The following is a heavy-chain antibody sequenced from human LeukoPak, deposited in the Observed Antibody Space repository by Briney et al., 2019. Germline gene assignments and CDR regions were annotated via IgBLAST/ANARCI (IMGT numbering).Heavy chain of an antibody. V-gene: IGHV4-34*01. J-gene: IGHJ5*02. CDR1: GGSFSGYY. CDR2: INHSGST. CDR3: ARPGYCSGGSCHNWFDP. D-gene: IGHD2-15*01. Sequence: SETLSLTCAVYGGSFSGYYWSWIRQPPGKGLEWIGEINHSGSTNYNPSLKSRVTISVDTSKNQFSLKLSSVTAADTAVYYCARPGYCSGGSCHNWFDPWGQGTLVTVSS.